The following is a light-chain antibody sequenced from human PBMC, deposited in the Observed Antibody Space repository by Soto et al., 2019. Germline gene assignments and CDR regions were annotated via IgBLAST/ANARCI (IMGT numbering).Light chain of an antibody. Sequence: EIVLTQSPGTLSLSPGERATLSCRASQGVSSSYLAWYQQKPGQAPRLLIYSASSRATGIPDRFSGSGSGTDFTLTISRLEPEDFAVYYCQQYGSSTGWTFGQGTKVEIK. CDR1: QGVSSSY. V-gene: IGKV3-20*01. CDR2: SAS. J-gene: IGKJ1*01. CDR3: QQYGSSTGWT.